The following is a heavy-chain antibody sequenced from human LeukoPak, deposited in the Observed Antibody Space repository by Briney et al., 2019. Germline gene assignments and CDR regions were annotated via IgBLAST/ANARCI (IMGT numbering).Heavy chain of an antibody. D-gene: IGHD3-22*01. CDR2: ISAYNGNT. J-gene: IGHJ4*02. CDR1: GYTFTSYS. Sequence: ASVKVSCKASGYTFTSYSISWVRQAPGQGLEWMGWISAYNGNTNYAQKLQGRVTMTTDTSTSTAYMELRSLRSDDTAVYYCARGTYYYDSSGYRYWGQGTLVTVSS. CDR3: ARGTYYYDSSGYRY. V-gene: IGHV1-18*01.